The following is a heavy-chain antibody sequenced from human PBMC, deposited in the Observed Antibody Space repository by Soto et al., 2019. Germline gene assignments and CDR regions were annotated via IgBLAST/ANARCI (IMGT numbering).Heavy chain of an antibody. CDR2: IYYSGST. Sequence: QLQLQESGPGLVKPSETLSLTCTVSGGSISSSSYYWGWIRQPPGKGLEWIGSIYYSGSTYYNPSLKSRVTISVDTSKNQFSLKLSSVTAADTAVYYCARPKYSSGGSCYPPSYWYFDLWGRGTLVTVSS. CDR3: ARPKYSSGGSCYPPSYWYFDL. D-gene: IGHD2-15*01. V-gene: IGHV4-39*01. J-gene: IGHJ2*01. CDR1: GGSISSSSYY.